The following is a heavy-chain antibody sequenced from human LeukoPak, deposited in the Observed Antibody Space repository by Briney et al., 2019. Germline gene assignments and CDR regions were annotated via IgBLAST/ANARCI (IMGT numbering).Heavy chain of an antibody. D-gene: IGHD3-10*01. J-gene: IGHJ3*02. CDR3: ATVLLWSGSDAFDI. CDR2: IYYSGST. CDR1: GGSISSSSYY. V-gene: IGHV4-39*07. Sequence: SETLSLTCTVSGGSISSSSYYWGWIRQPPGKGLEWIGSIYYSGSTYYNPSLKSRVTISVDTSKNQFSLRLSSVTAADTAVYYCATVLLWSGSDAFDIWGQETMVTVSS.